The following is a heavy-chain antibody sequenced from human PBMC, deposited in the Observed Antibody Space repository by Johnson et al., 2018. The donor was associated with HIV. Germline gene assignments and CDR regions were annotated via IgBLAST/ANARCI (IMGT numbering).Heavy chain of an antibody. CDR2: ISYDGSNK. Sequence: VQLVESGGGVVQPGRSLRLSCAASGFTFSSYGMHWFRQAPGKGLEWVAVISYDGSNKYYADSVKGRFTISRDNSKNTLYLQMNSLRAEDTAVYYCARTGGNHAFDIWGQGTMVTVSS. V-gene: IGHV3-30*03. D-gene: IGHD4-23*01. J-gene: IGHJ3*02. CDR1: GFTFSSYG. CDR3: ARTGGNHAFDI.